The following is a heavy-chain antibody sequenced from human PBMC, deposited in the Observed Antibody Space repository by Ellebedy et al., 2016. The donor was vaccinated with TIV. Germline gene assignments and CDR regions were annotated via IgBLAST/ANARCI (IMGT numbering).Heavy chain of an antibody. CDR2: ISGSGGST. Sequence: GESLKISXAASGSTFSSYAMSWVRQAPGKGLEWVSAISGSGGSTYYADSVKGRFTISRDNSKNTLYLQMNSLRAEDTAVYYCAKDDEAGWGQGTLVTVSS. J-gene: IGHJ4*02. D-gene: IGHD6-19*01. CDR1: GSTFSSYA. CDR3: AKDDEAG. V-gene: IGHV3-23*01.